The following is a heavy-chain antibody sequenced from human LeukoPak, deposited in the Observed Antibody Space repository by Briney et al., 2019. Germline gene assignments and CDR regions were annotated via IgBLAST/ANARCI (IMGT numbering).Heavy chain of an antibody. Sequence: GGSLRLSCAASGFTFSGSAMHWVRQAPGKGLQWISYFSGTSDDIYYADSVKGRFTISRDNAKNSLYLQMNSLRAEDTAVYYCARDYYDILTGYNDAFDIWGQGTMVTVSS. CDR2: FSGTSDDI. D-gene: IGHD3-9*01. CDR1: GFTFSGSA. V-gene: IGHV3-48*01. J-gene: IGHJ3*02. CDR3: ARDYYDILTGYNDAFDI.